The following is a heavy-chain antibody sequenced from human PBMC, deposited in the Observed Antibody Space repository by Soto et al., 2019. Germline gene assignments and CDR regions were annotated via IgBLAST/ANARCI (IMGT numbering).Heavy chain of an antibody. CDR1: GFTFSSYA. Sequence: EVQLLESGGGLVQPGGSLRLSCAASGFTFSSYAMSWVRQAPGKGLEWVSAISGGTSSTYYADSVKGRFTISRDNSKNQLYLKMNSWGAEDTAVYYCARERWAAAGTPTLDYWGQGTRVTVSS. D-gene: IGHD6-13*01. J-gene: IGHJ4*02. V-gene: IGHV3-23*01. CDR3: ARERWAAAGTPTLDY. CDR2: ISGGTSST.